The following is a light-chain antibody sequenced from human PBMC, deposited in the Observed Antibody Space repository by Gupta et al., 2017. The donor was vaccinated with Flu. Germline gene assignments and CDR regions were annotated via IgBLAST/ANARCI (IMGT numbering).Light chain of an antibody. J-gene: IGKJ4*01. CDR1: QDISNY. CDR2: DAS. CDR3: QQYDNRPN. V-gene: IGKV1-33*01. Sequence: DIQMTQSPSSLSASVGDRVTITCQASQDISNYLNWYQQKPGKAPKLLIYDASNLETGVPSRFSGSGSGTDLTFTISSLQPEDIATYYCQQYDNRPNFGGGTKVEIK.